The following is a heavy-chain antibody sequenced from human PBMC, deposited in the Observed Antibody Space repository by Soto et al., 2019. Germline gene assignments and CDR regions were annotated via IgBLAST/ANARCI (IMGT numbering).Heavy chain of an antibody. CDR3: VKDPSPTTGPTDYNWFYT. CDR2: IWSDGSEK. D-gene: IGHD4-4*01. J-gene: IGHJ5*02. V-gene: IGHV3-33*06. Sequence: GGSLRLSCAASGFNFRNDSMHWVRHAPGKGLEWVAVIWSDGSEKYYGASVKGRVTISRDNFKNTVSLQMNSLRVEDTAIYYCVKDPSPTTGPTDYNWFYTWGLGTLVTVSS. CDR1: GFNFRNDS.